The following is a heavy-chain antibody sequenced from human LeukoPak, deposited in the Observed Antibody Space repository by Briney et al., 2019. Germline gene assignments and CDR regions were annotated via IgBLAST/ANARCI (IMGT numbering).Heavy chain of an antibody. D-gene: IGHD1-26*01. J-gene: IGHJ3*02. Sequence: SETLSLTCAVYGGSFSGYYWSSIRQPPGKGLEWIGEISHSGSTNYNPSLKSRVTISVDTSKNQSSLKLSSVTAADTAVYYCARGVELPGAFDIWGQGTMVTVSS. CDR2: ISHSGST. CDR1: GGSFSGYY. V-gene: IGHV4-34*01. CDR3: ARGVELPGAFDI.